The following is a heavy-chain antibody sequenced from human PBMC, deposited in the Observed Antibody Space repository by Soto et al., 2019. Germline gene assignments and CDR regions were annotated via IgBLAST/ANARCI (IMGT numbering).Heavy chain of an antibody. D-gene: IGHD2-21*01. CDR1: GYTFTSYD. Sequence: QVQLVQSGAEVKKPGASVKVSCKASGYTFTSYDINWVRQATGQGLEWMGWMNPNSGYTGYAQKFQGSVTITRDPYIITAYMDVSSLSSEDTAVYYCARVFGSIDYCGQGTLVTVSS. CDR3: ARVFGSIDY. J-gene: IGHJ4*02. V-gene: IGHV1-8*01. CDR2: MNPNSGYT.